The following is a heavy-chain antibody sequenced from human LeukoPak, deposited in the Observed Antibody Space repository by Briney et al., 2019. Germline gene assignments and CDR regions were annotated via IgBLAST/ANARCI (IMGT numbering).Heavy chain of an antibody. CDR2: ISGSGGNT. CDR3: AKVTVPNSSSWYPGRFYFDY. V-gene: IGHV3-23*01. CDR1: GFTFSSYA. D-gene: IGHD6-13*01. Sequence: AGGSLRLSCAASGFTFSSYAMNWVRQAPGKGLEWVSGISGSGGNTYYADSVKGRFTISRDNSKNTLYLQMNSLRAEDTVEYYCAKVTVPNSSSWYPGRFYFDYWGQGTLVTVSS. J-gene: IGHJ4*02.